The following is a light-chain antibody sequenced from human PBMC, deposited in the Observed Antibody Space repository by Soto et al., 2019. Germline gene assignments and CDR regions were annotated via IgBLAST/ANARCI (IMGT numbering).Light chain of an antibody. CDR2: DVS. CDR3: QQSNNHPTS. V-gene: IGKV1-12*01. J-gene: IGKJ5*01. Sequence: DNQLTQSPSSISASVGDRVTITCRASQAVNSWLAWFQQKPGMAPKLVIYDVSSLQSGVPSRFSGSGSGTEFTLTISSLQPEDFATYYCQQSNNHPTSFGQWTRLEIK. CDR1: QAVNSW.